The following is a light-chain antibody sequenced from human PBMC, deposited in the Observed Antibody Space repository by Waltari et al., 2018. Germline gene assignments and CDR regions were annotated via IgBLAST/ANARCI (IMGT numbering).Light chain of an antibody. CDR3: AAWDDSLNGLWV. CDR1: SSNIGSNT. V-gene: IGLV1-44*01. CDR2: SNN. J-gene: IGLJ3*02. Sequence: QSVLTQPPSASGTPGQRVTISCSGSSSNIGSNTVNWYQQLPGTAPKLPIYSNNQRASGVPDLFSGSRSGTSASLAISGLQSEDEADYYCAAWDDSLNGLWVFGGGTKLTVL.